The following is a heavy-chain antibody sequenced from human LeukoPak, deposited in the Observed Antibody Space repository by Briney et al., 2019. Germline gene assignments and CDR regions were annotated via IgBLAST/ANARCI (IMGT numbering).Heavy chain of an antibody. V-gene: IGHV3-15*01. CDR3: TTDWYDY. Sequence: NPGGSLRLSCAASGFTFSNAWMSWVRQAPGKGLEGVGRIKSKPDGGATDDAAPVKGRFTISRDDSKNTLYLQMNSLKTEDTAVYYCTTDWYDYWGQGTLVTVSS. J-gene: IGHJ4*02. CDR2: IKSKPDGGAT. D-gene: IGHD2-15*01. CDR1: GFTFSNAW.